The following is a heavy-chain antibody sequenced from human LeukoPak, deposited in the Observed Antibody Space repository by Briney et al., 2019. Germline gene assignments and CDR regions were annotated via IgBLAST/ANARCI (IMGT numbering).Heavy chain of an antibody. V-gene: IGHV5-51*01. CDR3: ARQYSGFDY. J-gene: IGHJ4*02. CDR2: IYPGDSDT. CDR1: GYTFTTYW. D-gene: IGHD5-12*01. Sequence: PGESLKISCQGSGYTFTTYWIAWVRQMPGKGLEWMGIIYPGDSDTRYSPSFQGQVTISADKSISTAYLQWSSLKASDTAMYYRARQYSGFDYWGQGTLVTVSS.